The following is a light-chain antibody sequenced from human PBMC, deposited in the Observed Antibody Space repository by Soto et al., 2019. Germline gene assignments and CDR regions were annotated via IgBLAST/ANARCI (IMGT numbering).Light chain of an antibody. CDR1: SSDVGGYNF. Sequence: QSVLTQPASVSGSPGQSITISCTGTSSDVGGYNFVSWYQQHPDKAPKLMIYDVTNRPSGVSNRFSGSKSGNTASLTISGLQAEDEADYYRSSYTSISTDVFGTGTKVTVL. V-gene: IGLV2-14*01. CDR2: DVT. CDR3: SSYTSISTDV. J-gene: IGLJ1*01.